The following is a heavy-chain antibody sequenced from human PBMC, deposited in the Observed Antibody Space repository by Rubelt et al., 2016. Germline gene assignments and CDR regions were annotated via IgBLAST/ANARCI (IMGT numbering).Heavy chain of an antibody. CDR2: IYWNDDK. J-gene: IGHJ4*02. CDR3: AHLAHYGSGSYYEDY. CDR1: GFSLSTSGVG. Sequence: QITLKESGPTLVKPTQTLTLTCTFSGFSLSTSGVGVGWIRQPPGKALEWLALIYWNDDKRYSPSLKTRLTITKVTSKNQVVLIMTNMEPVDTATYYCAHLAHYGSGSYYEDYWGQGTLVTVSS. V-gene: IGHV2-5*01. D-gene: IGHD3-10*01.